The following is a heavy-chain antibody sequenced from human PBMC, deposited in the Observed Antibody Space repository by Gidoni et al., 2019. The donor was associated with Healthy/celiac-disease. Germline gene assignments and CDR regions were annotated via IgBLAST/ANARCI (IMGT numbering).Heavy chain of an antibody. Sequence: QVQLVESGGGVVQPGRSLRLSCAASGFTFSSYAMHWVRQAPGKGLDRVAVIPYDGSNKYYADSVKGRFTISRDNSKNTLYLQMNSLRAEDTAVYYCARGGPPYYYYGMDVWGQGTTVTVSS. CDR1: GFTFSSYA. D-gene: IGHD2-15*01. J-gene: IGHJ6*02. V-gene: IGHV3-30-3*01. CDR3: ARGGPPYYYYGMDV. CDR2: IPYDGSNK.